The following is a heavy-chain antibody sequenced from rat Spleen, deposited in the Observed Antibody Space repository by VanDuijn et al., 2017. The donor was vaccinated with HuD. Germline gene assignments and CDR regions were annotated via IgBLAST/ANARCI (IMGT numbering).Heavy chain of an antibody. V-gene: IGHV5-7*01. J-gene: IGHJ4*01. D-gene: IGHD1-12*02. CDR3: ARRDGDA. CDR2: ISYDGSST. CDR1: GFTFSDYY. Sequence: EVQLVESGGGLVQPGRSLKLSCAASGFTFSDYYMAWVRQAPTKGLEWVATISYDGSSTYYRDSVKGRFTISRDNAKSTLYLQMDSLRSEDTATYYCARRDGDAWGQGASVTVSS.